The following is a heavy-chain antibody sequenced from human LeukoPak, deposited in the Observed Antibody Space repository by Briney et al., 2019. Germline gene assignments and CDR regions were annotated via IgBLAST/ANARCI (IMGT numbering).Heavy chain of an antibody. CDR2: ISGSGGST. V-gene: IGHV3-23*01. J-gene: IGHJ4*02. Sequence: GGSLRLSCAAPGFTFCSYSMSWVRQAPGKGLEWVSAISGSGGSTYYADSVKGRFTISRDNSKNTLYLQMNSLRAEDTAVYYCAKSVDTAMVYDWGQGTLVTVSS. D-gene: IGHD5-18*01. CDR1: GFTFCSYS. CDR3: AKSVDTAMVYD.